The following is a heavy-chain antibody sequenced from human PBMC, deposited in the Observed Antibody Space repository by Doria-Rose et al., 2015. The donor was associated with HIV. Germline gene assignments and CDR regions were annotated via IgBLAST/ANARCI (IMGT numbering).Heavy chain of an antibody. D-gene: IGHD6-13*01. J-gene: IGHJ4*02. Sequence: QVQLVQSGPVLVKPTENLTLTCTVSGVSLSSPGMGVSWIRQSPGKALEWLAHIFSDDERYYQTSLKSRLTISRGTSKSQVVLTMTDMDPVDTATYYCARIKSSRWYHKYYFDFWGQGTLVIVSA. CDR3: ARIKSSRWYHKYYFDF. CDR1: GVSLSSPGMG. V-gene: IGHV2-26*01. CDR2: IFSDDER.